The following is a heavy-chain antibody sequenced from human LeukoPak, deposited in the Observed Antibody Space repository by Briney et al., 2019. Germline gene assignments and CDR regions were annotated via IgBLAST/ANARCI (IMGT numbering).Heavy chain of an antibody. CDR3: ARERRTILGDAFDI. D-gene: IGHD7-27*01. V-gene: IGHV4-59*01. CDR2: IYYSGST. CDR1: GGSISSYY. Sequence: PSETLSLTCTVSGGSISSYYWSWIRQPPGKGLEWIGYIYYSGSTNYNPSLKSRVTISVDTSKNQFSLKLSSVTAADTAVYYCARERRTILGDAFDIWGQGTMVTVSS. J-gene: IGHJ3*02.